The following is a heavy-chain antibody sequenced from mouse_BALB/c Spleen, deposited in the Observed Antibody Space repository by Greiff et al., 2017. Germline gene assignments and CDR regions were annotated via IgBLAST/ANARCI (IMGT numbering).Heavy chain of an antibody. CDR2: ISSGSSTI. J-gene: IGHJ4*01. CDR1: GFTFSSYA. D-gene: IGHD2-2*01. V-gene: IGHV5-17*02. CDR3: ARGAGGYYDAMDY. Sequence: EVKLVESGGGLVKPGGSLKLSCAASGFTFSSYAMSWVRQTPEKRLEWVAYISSGSSTIYYADTVKGRFTISRDNPKNTLFLQMTSLRSEDTAMYYCARGAGGYYDAMDYWGQGTSVTVSS.